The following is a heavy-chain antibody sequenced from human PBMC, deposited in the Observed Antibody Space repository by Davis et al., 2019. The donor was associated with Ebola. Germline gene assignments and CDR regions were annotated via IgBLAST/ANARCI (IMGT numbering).Heavy chain of an antibody. V-gene: IGHV3-33*01. CDR1: GFTFSSYG. CDR2: IWYDGSNK. J-gene: IGHJ2*01. Sequence: PGGSLRLSCAASGFTFSSYGMHWVRQAPGKGLEWVAVIWYDGSNKYYADSVKGRFTISRDNAKNSLILQMNSLRAEDTAFYHCARDGGVRWNFVQYFDLWGRGTLVTVSS. D-gene: IGHD2-8*02. CDR3: ARDGGVRWNFVQYFDL.